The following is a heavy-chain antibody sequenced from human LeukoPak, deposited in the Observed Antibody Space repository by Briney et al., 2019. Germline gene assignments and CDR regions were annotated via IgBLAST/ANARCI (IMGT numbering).Heavy chain of an antibody. Sequence: GGSLRPSCAASGFTFSSYAISWVRQAPGQGLEWMGRIIPILGIANYAQKFQGRVTITAGKSTSTAYMELSSLRSEDTAVYYCVRGQRTTYGDYSSWGQGTLVTVSS. CDR2: IIPILGIA. D-gene: IGHD4-17*01. J-gene: IGHJ5*02. CDR3: VRGQRTTYGDYSS. CDR1: GFTFSSYA. V-gene: IGHV1-69*04.